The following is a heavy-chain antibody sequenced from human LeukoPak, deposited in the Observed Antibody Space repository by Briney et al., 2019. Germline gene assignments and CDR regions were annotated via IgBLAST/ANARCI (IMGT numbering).Heavy chain of an antibody. D-gene: IGHD3-22*01. V-gene: IGHV3-66*01. CDR3: AGTLFTYYYDSSGYYYALDY. Sequence: GGSLRLSCAASGFTVSSNYMSWVRQAPGKGLEWVSVIYSGGSTYYADSVKGRFTISRDNSKNTLYLQMNSLRAEDTAVYYCAGTLFTYYYDSSGYYYALDYWGQGTLVTVSS. CDR2: IYSGGST. J-gene: IGHJ4*02. CDR1: GFTVSSNY.